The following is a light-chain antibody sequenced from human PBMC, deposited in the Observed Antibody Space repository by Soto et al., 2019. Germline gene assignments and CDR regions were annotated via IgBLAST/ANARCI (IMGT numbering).Light chain of an antibody. J-gene: IGLJ3*02. CDR2: EVN. CDR3: SSYTISRTRV. V-gene: IGLV2-14*01. CDR1: SSDIGSYNF. Sequence: QSVLTQPASVSGSPGQSITISCTGTSSDIGSYNFVSWYQQYPGKAPKVMIYEVNNRPSGVSNRFSGSKSGNTASLTISGLQAEDEADYYCSSYTISRTRVFGGGTKVTVL.